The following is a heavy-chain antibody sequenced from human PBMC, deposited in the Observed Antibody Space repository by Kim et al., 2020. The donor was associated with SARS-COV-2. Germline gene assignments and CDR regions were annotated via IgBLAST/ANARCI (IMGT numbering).Heavy chain of an antibody. D-gene: IGHD6-13*01. Sequence: SETLSLTCTVSGGSISSGGYYWSWIRQHPGKGLEWIGYIYYSGSTYYNPSLKSRVTISVDTSKNQFSLKLSSVTAADTAVYYCARELAAAPGAFDIWGQGTMVTVSS. CDR1: GGSISSGGYY. V-gene: IGHV4-31*03. CDR3: ARELAAAPGAFDI. J-gene: IGHJ3*02. CDR2: IYYSGST.